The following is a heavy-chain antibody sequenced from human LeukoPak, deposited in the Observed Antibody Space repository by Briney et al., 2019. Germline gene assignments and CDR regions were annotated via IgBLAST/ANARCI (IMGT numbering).Heavy chain of an antibody. CDR2: MNPNSGNT. J-gene: IGHJ1*01. CDR1: GYTFSSYG. Sequence: GASVKVSCKASGYTFSSYGISWVRQAPGQGLEWMGWMNPNSGNTGYAQKFQGRVTMTRNTSISTAYMELSSLRSEDTAVYYCARVAMIRGKYFQHWGQGTLVTVSS. CDR3: ARVAMIRGKYFQH. D-gene: IGHD3-22*01. V-gene: IGHV1-8*02.